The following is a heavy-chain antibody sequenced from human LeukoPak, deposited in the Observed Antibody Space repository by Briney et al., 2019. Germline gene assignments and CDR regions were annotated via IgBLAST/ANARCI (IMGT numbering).Heavy chain of an antibody. CDR2: IYYSGTT. V-gene: IGHV4-59*01. Sequence: SETPSLTCTVSGAPFSSYYWNLIRQPPGKGLEWIGYIYYSGTTNYNPSLKSRVTISVDTSKNQFSLKLSSVTAADTAVYYCAREGSGGAFDIWGQGTMVTVSS. CDR1: GAPFSSYY. J-gene: IGHJ3*02. CDR3: AREGSGGAFDI. D-gene: IGHD3-10*01.